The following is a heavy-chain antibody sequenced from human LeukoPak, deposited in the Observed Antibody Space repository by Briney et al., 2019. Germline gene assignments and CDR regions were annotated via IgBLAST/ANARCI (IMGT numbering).Heavy chain of an antibody. CDR1: GFTFSSYS. V-gene: IGHV3-21*01. Sequence: GGSLRLSCAASGFTFSSYSMNWVRQAPGKGLEWVSSISSSSSYIYYADSVKGRFTISRDNAKNSLYLQMNSLRAEDTAVYYCARGGRIAAACFDYWGQGTLVTVSS. J-gene: IGHJ4*02. CDR2: ISSSSSYI. CDR3: ARGGRIAAACFDY. D-gene: IGHD6-13*01.